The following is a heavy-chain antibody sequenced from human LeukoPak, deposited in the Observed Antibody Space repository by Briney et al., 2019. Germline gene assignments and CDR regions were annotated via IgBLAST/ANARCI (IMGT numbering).Heavy chain of an antibody. V-gene: IGHV4-30-4*01. Sequence: PSETLSLTCTVSGGSISSGDYYWSWIRQPPGKGLEWIGYIYYSGSTYYNPSLKSRVTISVETSKNQFSLKLSSVTAADTAVYYCARDQKPAECLLYGPCYYYGMDVWGQGTTVTVSS. CDR2: IYYSGST. D-gene: IGHD3-3*01. CDR1: GGSISSGDYY. J-gene: IGHJ6*02. CDR3: ARDQKPAECLLYGPCYYYGMDV.